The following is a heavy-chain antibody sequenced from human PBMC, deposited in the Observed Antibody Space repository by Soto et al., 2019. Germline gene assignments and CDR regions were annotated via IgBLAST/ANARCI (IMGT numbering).Heavy chain of an antibody. CDR3: AKEWSPSRQSTTYFDY. CDR1: GFTFISYA. J-gene: IGHJ4*02. CDR2: ISGSGGST. Sequence: GGSLRLSCAASGFTFISYAMSWVRQAPGKGLEWVSAISGSGGSTYYADSVKGRFTISRDNSKNTLYLQMNSLRAEDTAVYYCAKEWSPSRQSTTYFDYWGQGTLVTVSS. V-gene: IGHV3-23*01. D-gene: IGHD4-17*01.